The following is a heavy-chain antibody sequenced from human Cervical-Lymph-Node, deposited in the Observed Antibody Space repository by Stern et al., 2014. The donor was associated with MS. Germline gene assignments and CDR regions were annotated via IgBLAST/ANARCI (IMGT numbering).Heavy chain of an antibody. J-gene: IGHJ5*02. CDR2: IYYRGTT. V-gene: IGHV4-59*11. CDR1: GASITSHF. Sequence: QLKLQESGPGLLRPSETLSLTCNVSGASITSHFWSWIRPPPGKGLEWVGYIYYRGTTNYNASLKGRVAISIATSKTQFSLRLSSVTPADTAVYYCARATDLWGQGALVTVSS. CDR3: ARATDL.